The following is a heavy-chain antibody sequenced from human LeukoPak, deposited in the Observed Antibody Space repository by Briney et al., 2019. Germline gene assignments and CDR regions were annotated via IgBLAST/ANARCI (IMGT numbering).Heavy chain of an antibody. CDR3: AKVGHIWFGELVDDY. CDR2: ISSNGGST. Sequence: GGSLRLSCAASGFTFSSYAMHWVRQAPGKGLEYVSAISSNGGSTYYANSVKGRFTISRDNSKNTLYLQMNSLRAEDTAVYYCAKVGHIWFGELVDDYWGQGTLVTVSS. J-gene: IGHJ4*02. D-gene: IGHD3-10*01. CDR1: GFTFSSYA. V-gene: IGHV3-64*01.